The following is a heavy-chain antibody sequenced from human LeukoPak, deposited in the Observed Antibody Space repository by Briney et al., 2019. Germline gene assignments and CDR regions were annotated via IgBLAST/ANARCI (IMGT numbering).Heavy chain of an antibody. D-gene: IGHD3-9*01. CDR3: ARDEHSDYDILTGYYNWFDP. Sequence: PSETLSLTCAVYGGSFSGYYWSWIRQPPGKGLEWIGEINHTGSTNYNPSLKSRVTISVDTSKNQFSLKRSSVTAADTAVYYCARDEHSDYDILTGYYNWFDPWGQGTLVTVSS. J-gene: IGHJ5*02. CDR1: GGSFSGYY. V-gene: IGHV4-34*01. CDR2: INHTGST.